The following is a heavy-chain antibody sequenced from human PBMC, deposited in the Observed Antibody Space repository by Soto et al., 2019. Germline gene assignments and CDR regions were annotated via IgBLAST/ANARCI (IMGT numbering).Heavy chain of an antibody. CDR2: INLDGSST. J-gene: IGHJ4*02. CDR3: ARGCGFTDY. CDR1: GFSLSHYW. D-gene: IGHD5-12*01. Sequence: EVQLVESGGGLIQPGGALRLTCTASGFSLSHYWMNWIRQAPGKGLVWVSSINLDGSSTDYAPSVKGRFTISRDNDKKTVYLQMNSRADDDTALYYFARGCGFTDYWGQGTLVTVSS. V-gene: IGHV3-74*01.